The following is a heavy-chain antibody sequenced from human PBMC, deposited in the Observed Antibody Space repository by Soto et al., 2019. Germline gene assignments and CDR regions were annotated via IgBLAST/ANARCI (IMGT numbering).Heavy chain of an antibody. D-gene: IGHD5-12*01. Sequence: QVQLVQSGAEVKKPGSSVKVSCKASGGTFSSYTISWVRQAPGQGLEWMGRIIPILGIANYAQKFQGRVTITADKSTSTAYMELSRLRSEDTAVYYCARGLDGYNPGGFDYWGKGTLVTVAS. CDR2: IIPILGIA. V-gene: IGHV1-69*02. J-gene: IGHJ4*02. CDR1: GGTFSSYT. CDR3: ARGLDGYNPGGFDY.